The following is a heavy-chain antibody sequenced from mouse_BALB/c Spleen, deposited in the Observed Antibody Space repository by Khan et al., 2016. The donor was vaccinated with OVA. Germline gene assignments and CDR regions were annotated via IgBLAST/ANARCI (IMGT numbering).Heavy chain of an antibody. Sequence: QVQLQQSGAELARPGASVKMSCKASGYTFTSYTIHWIKLRPGQGLEWIGYINPSNGYTNYNQKFKDKATLTADKSSTTAYMELSSLTSDDSALYNYEREGTYHRYDGWIAYWGQGTLVTVSS. CDR3: EREGTYHRYDGWIAY. V-gene: IGHV1-4*01. J-gene: IGHJ3*01. CDR2: INPSNGYT. CDR1: GYTFTSYT. D-gene: IGHD2-14*01.